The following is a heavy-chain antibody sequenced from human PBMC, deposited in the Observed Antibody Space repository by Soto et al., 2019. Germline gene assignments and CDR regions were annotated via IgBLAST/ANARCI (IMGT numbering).Heavy chain of an antibody. J-gene: IGHJ6*02. V-gene: IGHV3-30-3*01. Sequence: GGSLRLSCAASGLSFSSYALYWVRQAPGKGLEWVALISYNGIDEYYADSVKGRFTISRDSSTNTLSLQMNSLRGEDTAVYYCARAPPRGIAAPGTWGSGMDVWGQGTTVTVSS. CDR3: ARAPPRGIAAPGTWGSGMDV. D-gene: IGHD6-13*01. CDR2: ISYNGIDE. CDR1: GLSFSSYA.